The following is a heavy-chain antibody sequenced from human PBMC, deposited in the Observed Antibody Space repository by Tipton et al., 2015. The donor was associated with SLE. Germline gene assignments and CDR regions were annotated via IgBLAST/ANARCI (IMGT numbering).Heavy chain of an antibody. D-gene: IGHD2-8*01. J-gene: IGHJ5*02. V-gene: IGHV4-59*11. CDR3: ARGFNIVPRAWFDP. CDR1: GGSISNHY. Sequence: TLSLTCTVFGGSISNHYWTWIRQPPGKGLEWIGYIYYSGSTNYNPSLKSRVTISVDTSKNQFSLKLSSVTAADTAVYYCARGFNIVPRAWFDPWGQGTLVTVSS. CDR2: IYYSGST.